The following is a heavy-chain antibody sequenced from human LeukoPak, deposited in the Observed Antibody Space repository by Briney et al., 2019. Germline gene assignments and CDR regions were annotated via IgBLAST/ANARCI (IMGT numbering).Heavy chain of an antibody. CDR2: MNHNSGNT. CDR1: GYTFTSYD. Sequence: ASLKVSCKASGYTFTSYDINWVRQATGQGLEWMGWMNHNSGNTGYAQKFQGRVTITRNTSISTAYMELSSLRSEDTAVYYCARGPDIWGSLYYFDYWGQGTLVTVSS. V-gene: IGHV1-8*03. D-gene: IGHD3-16*01. J-gene: IGHJ4*02. CDR3: ARGPDIWGSLYYFDY.